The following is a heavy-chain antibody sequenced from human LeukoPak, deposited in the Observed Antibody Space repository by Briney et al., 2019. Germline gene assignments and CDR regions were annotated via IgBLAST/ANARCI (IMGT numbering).Heavy chain of an antibody. CDR2: ISRNWGST. CDR1: GFTFSSYA. CDR3: ARGALELYYYGSGSYLYTYSFDY. D-gene: IGHD3-10*01. Sequence: GGSLRLSCAASGFTFSSYAMHWARHAPGKGLEYVSAISRNWGSTYYAKSAKGRFTISRDNSKNTLYLQMGSLRAEGMAVYYCARGALELYYYGSGSYLYTYSFDYWGQGTLVTVSS. V-gene: IGHV3-64*01. J-gene: IGHJ4*02.